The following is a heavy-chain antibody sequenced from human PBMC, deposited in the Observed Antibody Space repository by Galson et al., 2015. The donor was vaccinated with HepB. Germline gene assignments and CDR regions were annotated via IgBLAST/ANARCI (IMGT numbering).Heavy chain of an antibody. CDR3: ARASGSGSYPNVDAFDI. J-gene: IGHJ3*02. Sequence: SVKVSCKASGYTFISYYMHWVRQAPGQGLEWMGIINPSGGSTSYAQKFQGRVTMTRDTSTSTVYMELSSLRSEDTAVYYCARASGSGSYPNVDAFDIWGQGTMVTVSS. V-gene: IGHV1-46*01. CDR2: INPSGGST. CDR1: GYTFISYY. D-gene: IGHD1-26*01.